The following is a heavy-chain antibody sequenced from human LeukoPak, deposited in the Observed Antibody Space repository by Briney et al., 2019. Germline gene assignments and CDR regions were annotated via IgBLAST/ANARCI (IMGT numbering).Heavy chain of an antibody. Sequence: ASVKVSCKASGYNFISYYMHWVRQAPGQGLEWMGITNPSGGSTSYAQKFQGRVTMTRNTSISTAYMELSSLRSEDTAVYYCARAVAAAGTSNWFDPWGQGTLVTVSS. V-gene: IGHV1-46*01. CDR2: TNPSGGST. J-gene: IGHJ5*02. CDR1: GYNFISYY. CDR3: ARAVAAAGTSNWFDP. D-gene: IGHD6-13*01.